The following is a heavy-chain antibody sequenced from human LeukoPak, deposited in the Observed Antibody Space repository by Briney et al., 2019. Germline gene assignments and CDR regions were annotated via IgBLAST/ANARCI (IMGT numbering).Heavy chain of an antibody. CDR3: ARGLRFDWLPHAPDY. CDR1: GFTFSSYA. CDR2: ISGSGGST. V-gene: IGHV3-23*01. Sequence: GGSLRLSCAASGFTFSSYAMSWVRQAPGKGLEWVSAISGSGGSTYYADSVKGRFTISRDNSKNTLYLQMNSLRAEDTAVYYCARGLRFDWLPHAPDYWGQGTLVTVSS. D-gene: IGHD3-9*01. J-gene: IGHJ4*02.